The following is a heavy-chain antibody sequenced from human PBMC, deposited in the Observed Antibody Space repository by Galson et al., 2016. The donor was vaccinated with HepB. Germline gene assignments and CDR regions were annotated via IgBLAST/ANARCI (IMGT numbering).Heavy chain of an antibody. D-gene: IGHD2/OR15-2a*01. Sequence: SLRLSCAVSGFTFEDYGMYWVRQAPGKGLEWVSGISWNGGSIGYADSVKGRFIVSRENAKNSLYLEMNSLRAEDTALYFCAKEIFRNFYYYTVDVWGQGTTVTVSS. V-gene: IGHV3-9*01. CDR2: ISWNGGSI. J-gene: IGHJ6*02. CDR1: GFTFEDYG. CDR3: AKEIFRNFYYYTVDV.